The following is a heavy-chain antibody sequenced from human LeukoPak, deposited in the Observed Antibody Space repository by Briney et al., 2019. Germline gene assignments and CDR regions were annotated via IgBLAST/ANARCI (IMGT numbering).Heavy chain of an antibody. D-gene: IGHD6-13*01. CDR3: AGDDRKQQLAPGVDY. Sequence: PGGSLRPSCAASGFTFSSYSMNWVRQAPGKGLEWVSSISSSSSYIYYADSVKGRFTISRDNAKNSLYLQMNSLRAEDTAVYYCAGDDRKQQLAPGVDYWGQGTLVTVSS. CDR1: GFTFSSYS. J-gene: IGHJ4*02. V-gene: IGHV3-21*01. CDR2: ISSSSSYI.